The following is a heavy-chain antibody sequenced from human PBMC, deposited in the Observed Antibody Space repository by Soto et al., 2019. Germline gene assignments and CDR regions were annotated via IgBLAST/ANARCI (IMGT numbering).Heavy chain of an antibody. CDR3: AKVAAAKYYYYGMDV. Sequence: QVQLVESGGGVVQPGRSLRLSCAASGFTFSSYGMHWVRQAPGKGLEWVVVISYDGSNKYYADSVKGRFTISRDNSKNTLDLQMNSLRAEDTAVYYCAKVAAAKYYYYGMDVWGQGTTVTVSS. J-gene: IGHJ6*02. CDR1: GFTFSSYG. D-gene: IGHD6-13*01. CDR2: ISYDGSNK. V-gene: IGHV3-30*18.